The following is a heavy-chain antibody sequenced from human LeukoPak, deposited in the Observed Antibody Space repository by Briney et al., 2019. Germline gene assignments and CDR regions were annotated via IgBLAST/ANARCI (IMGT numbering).Heavy chain of an antibody. D-gene: IGHD6-19*01. J-gene: IGHJ5*02. CDR2: IYTSGST. V-gene: IGHV4-61*02. Sequence: PSETLSLTCTVSGGSISSGSYYWSWIRQPAGKGLEWIGRIYTSGSTNYNPSLKSRVTISVDTSKNQFSLKLSSVTAADTAVYYCARDRGSGWYIDWFDPWGQGTLVTVSS. CDR1: GGSISSGSYY. CDR3: ARDRGSGWYIDWFDP.